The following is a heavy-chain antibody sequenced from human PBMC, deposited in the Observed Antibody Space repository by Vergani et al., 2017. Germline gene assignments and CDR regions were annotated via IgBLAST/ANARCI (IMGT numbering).Heavy chain of an antibody. D-gene: IGHD2-2*01. CDR3: ARLPIDIVVVPAGAGGMDV. CDR1: GGTFSSYT. V-gene: IGHV1-69*09. J-gene: IGHJ6*02. Sequence: QVQLVQSGAEVKKPGASVKVSCKASGGTFSSYTISWVRQAPGQGLEWMGRIIPILGIANYAQKFQGRVTITADKSTSTAYMELSSLRSEDTAVYYCARLPIDIVVVPAGAGGMDVWGQGTMVTVSS. CDR2: IIPILGIA.